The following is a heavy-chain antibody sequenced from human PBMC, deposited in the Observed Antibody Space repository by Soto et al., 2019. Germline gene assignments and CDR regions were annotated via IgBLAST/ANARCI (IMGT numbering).Heavy chain of an antibody. V-gene: IGHV3-30*18. J-gene: IGHJ6*01. CDR3: AKDSEDVLRYLEWMNYYGMDV. D-gene: IGHD3-3*01. Sequence: EQLVESGGGVVQPGRSLRLSCAASGFSFRSSGMHWVRQAPGKGLEWVAAISYDGSNKWYGDSVKGRFTISRDNSENTLDLQMISLRTEDTAVYYCAKDSEDVLRYLEWMNYYGMDVWGQGTTVTVSS. CDR1: GFSFRSSG. CDR2: ISYDGSNK.